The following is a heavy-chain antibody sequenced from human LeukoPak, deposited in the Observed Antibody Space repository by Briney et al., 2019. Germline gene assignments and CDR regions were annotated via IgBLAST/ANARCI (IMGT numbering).Heavy chain of an antibody. CDR2: ISSSSYI. CDR3: ASLGLIRGSGYN. J-gene: IGHJ4*02. Sequence: GGSLRLSCAASGFTFSSYSTNWVRQAPGKGLEWVSSISSSSYIYYADSVKGRFTISRDNAKNSLYLQMNSLRAEDTAVYYCASLGLIRGSGYNWGQGTLVTVSS. V-gene: IGHV3-21*01. CDR1: GFTFSSYS. D-gene: IGHD3-3*01.